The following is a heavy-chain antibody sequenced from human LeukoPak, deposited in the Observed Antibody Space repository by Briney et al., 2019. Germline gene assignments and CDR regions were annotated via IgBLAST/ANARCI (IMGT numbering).Heavy chain of an antibody. V-gene: IGHV3-53*01. J-gene: IGHJ4*02. CDR3: AKGRAPYRFGELLVDY. D-gene: IGHD3-10*01. CDR1: GFTVSSNY. CDR2: IYSGGST. Sequence: GGSLRLSCAASGFTVSSNYMSWVRQAPGKGLEWVSVIYSGGSTDYADSVKGRFTISRDNSKNTLYLQMNSLRAEDTAVYYCAKGRAPYRFGELLVDYWGQGTLVTVSS.